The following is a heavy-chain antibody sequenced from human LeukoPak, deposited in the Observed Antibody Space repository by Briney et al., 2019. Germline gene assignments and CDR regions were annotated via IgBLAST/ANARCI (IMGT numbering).Heavy chain of an antibody. CDR2: IYYSGST. D-gene: IGHD1-26*01. CDR3: ARVPRGSYFGYYYYGMDV. Sequence: SETLSLTCTVSGGSISSYYWSWIRQPPGKGLEWIGYIYYSGSTNYNPSLKSRVTISVDTSKNQFSLKLGSVTAADTAVYYCARVPRGSYFGYYYYGMDVWGQGTTVTVSS. J-gene: IGHJ6*02. CDR1: GGSISSYY. V-gene: IGHV4-59*01.